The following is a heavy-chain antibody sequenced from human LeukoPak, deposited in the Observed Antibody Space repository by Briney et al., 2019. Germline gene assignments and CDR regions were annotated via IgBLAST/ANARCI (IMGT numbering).Heavy chain of an antibody. CDR3: AKAHSISWPYAFDS. V-gene: IGHV3-23*01. CDR2: ISGNGGRT. D-gene: IGHD6-13*01. Sequence: GGSLRLSCAASGFTFSNYAMAWVRQAPGKGLEWVSAISGNGGRTYSADSVQGRFTISRDNSKNTVYLLMDNLRAEDSAMYYCAKAHSISWPYAFDSWGQGTLVTVSS. J-gene: IGHJ4*02. CDR1: GFTFSNYA.